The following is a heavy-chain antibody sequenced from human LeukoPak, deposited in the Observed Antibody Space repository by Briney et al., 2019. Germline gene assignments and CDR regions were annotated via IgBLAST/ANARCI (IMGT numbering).Heavy chain of an antibody. CDR2: FSSDGSST. CDR3: VKTLKYYGSGRGLFDS. D-gene: IGHD3-10*01. J-gene: IGHJ4*02. Sequence: PGGSLRLSCSASGFTFSSSAMYWVRQAPGKGLEYVSAFSSDGSSTFYADSVKGRFTISRDNSKNMLYLQMSSLRADDTAVYYCVKTLKYYGSGRGLFDSWGQGILVTVPS. V-gene: IGHV3-64D*06. CDR1: GFTFSSSA.